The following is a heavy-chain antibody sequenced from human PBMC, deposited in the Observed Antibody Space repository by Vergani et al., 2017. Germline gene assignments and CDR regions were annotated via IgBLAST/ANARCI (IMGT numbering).Heavy chain of an antibody. J-gene: IGHJ5*02. D-gene: IGHD2-2*01. CDR3: ARHAKIVVPAASRNWFDP. CDR2: ISSSSSYI. V-gene: IGHV3-21*01. CDR1: GFTFSSYS. Sequence: EVQLVESGGGLVKPGGSLRLSCAASGFTFSSYSMNWVRQAPGKGLEWVSSISSSSSYIYYADSVKGRFTISRDNAKNSLYLQMNSLRAEDTAVYYCARHAKIVVPAASRNWFDPWGQGTLVTVSS.